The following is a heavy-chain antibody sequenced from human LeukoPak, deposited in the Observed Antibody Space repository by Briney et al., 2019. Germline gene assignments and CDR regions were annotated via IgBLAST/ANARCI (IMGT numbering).Heavy chain of an antibody. CDR1: GFTFSSYE. V-gene: IGHV3-48*03. CDR2: ISSSGSTI. CDR3: ARDMFVGATSFDY. J-gene: IGHJ4*02. Sequence: GGSPRLSCAASGFTFSSYEMNWVRQAPGKGLEWVSYISSSGSTIYYADSVKGRFTISRDNAKNSLYLQMNSLRAEDTAVYYCARDMFVGATSFDYWGQGTLVTVSS. D-gene: IGHD1-26*01.